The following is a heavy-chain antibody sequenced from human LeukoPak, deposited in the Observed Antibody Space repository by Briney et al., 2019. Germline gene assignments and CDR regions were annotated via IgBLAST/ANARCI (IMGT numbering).Heavy chain of an antibody. Sequence: GGSLRLSCAASGFTFSSYGMIWVRQAPGKGLEWVSGISGHGDTTYYADSVKGRFTISRDNSRNTVYLQMNSLRAEDTAVYYCANDLGWIQLNLGRGQGTLVTVSS. D-gene: IGHD5-18*01. CDR1: GFTFSSYG. V-gene: IGHV3-23*01. CDR2: ISGHGDTT. CDR3: ANDLGWIQLNLG. J-gene: IGHJ4*02.